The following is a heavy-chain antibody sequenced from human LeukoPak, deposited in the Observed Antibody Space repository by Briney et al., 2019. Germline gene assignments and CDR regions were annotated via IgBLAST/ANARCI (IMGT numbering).Heavy chain of an antibody. D-gene: IGHD1-26*01. CDR3: ARAWDGSSDCFDP. Sequence: GSVKVSCQASGFTFSTFGISWVRQAPGHGLEWMGYVSGRSDDINYAQNFEGRLTMTTDTSTSTAYMELVSLTSDDTAVYYCARAWDGSSDCFDPWGQGTRVIVSS. CDR1: GFTFSTFG. V-gene: IGHV1-18*01. J-gene: IGHJ5*02. CDR2: VSGRSDDI.